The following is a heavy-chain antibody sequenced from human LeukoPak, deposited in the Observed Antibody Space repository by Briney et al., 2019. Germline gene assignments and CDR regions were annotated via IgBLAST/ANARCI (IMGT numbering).Heavy chain of an antibody. CDR1: GFTFNSYW. CDR3: ASALTYYYDSSGRGAFDI. D-gene: IGHD3-22*01. Sequence: GGSPRLSCAASGFTFNSYWMHWVRQAPGKGLVWVSRINTDGSSTRNADSVKGRFTISRDNAKNTLYLQMNSLRAEDTAVYYCASALTYYYDSSGRGAFDIWGQGTMVTVSS. V-gene: IGHV3-74*01. CDR2: INTDGSST. J-gene: IGHJ3*02.